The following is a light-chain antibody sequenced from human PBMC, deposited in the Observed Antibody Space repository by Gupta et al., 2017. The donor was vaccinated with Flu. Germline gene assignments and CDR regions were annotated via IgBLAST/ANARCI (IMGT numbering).Light chain of an antibody. J-gene: IGLJ3*02. CDR3: QSYDSSLSGSV. CDR1: SSNLGAGYD. CDR2: GNN. Sequence: QSGLTQPPSVSGAPGQRLTISCNGSSSNLGAGYDVHWYQQFPGKAPKLLLYGNNHRPSGVPDRFSGSKSGTSASLAITGLQADDEADYYCQSYDSSLSGSVFGGGTKLTVL. V-gene: IGLV1-40*01.